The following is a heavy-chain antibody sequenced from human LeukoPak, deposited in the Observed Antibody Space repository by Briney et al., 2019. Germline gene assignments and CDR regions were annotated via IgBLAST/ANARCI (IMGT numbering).Heavy chain of an antibody. CDR3: ARDSRLAVAAATHFDY. CDR2: ISSSSSTI. CDR1: GFTFSSYS. D-gene: IGHD6-19*01. V-gene: IGHV3-48*01. J-gene: IGHJ4*02. Sequence: PGGSLRLSCAASGFTFSSYSMNWVRQAPGKGLEWVSYISSSSSTIYYADSVKGRFTISRDNAKNSLYLQMNSLRAEDTAVYYCARDSRLAVAAATHFDYWGQGTLVTVSS.